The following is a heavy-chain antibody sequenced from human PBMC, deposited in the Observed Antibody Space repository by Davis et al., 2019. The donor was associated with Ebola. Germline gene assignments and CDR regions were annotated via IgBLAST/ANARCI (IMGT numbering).Heavy chain of an antibody. Sequence: AASVKVSCKASGYTFTSYDINWVRQATGQGLEWMGWMNPNSGNTGYAQKFQGRVTMTRNTSISTGYMELSSLRSEDTAVYYCARDGGSGTYKAYWGQGTLVTVSS. V-gene: IGHV1-8*01. D-gene: IGHD3-10*01. CDR2: MNPNSGNT. J-gene: IGHJ4*02. CDR1: GYTFTSYD. CDR3: ARDGGSGTYKAY.